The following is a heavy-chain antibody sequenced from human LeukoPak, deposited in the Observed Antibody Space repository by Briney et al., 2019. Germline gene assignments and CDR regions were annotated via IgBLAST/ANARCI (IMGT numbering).Heavy chain of an antibody. V-gene: IGHV3-73*01. CDR1: GFTFSGSA. CDR3: TRQDTAMVTFDY. CDR2: IRSKANSYAT. Sequence: GGSLRLSSAASGFTFSGSAMHWVRQASGKGLEWVGRIRSKANSYATAYAASVKGRFTISRDDSKNTAYLQMNSLKTEDTAVYYCTRQDTAMVTFDYWGQGTLVTVSS. D-gene: IGHD5-18*01. J-gene: IGHJ4*02.